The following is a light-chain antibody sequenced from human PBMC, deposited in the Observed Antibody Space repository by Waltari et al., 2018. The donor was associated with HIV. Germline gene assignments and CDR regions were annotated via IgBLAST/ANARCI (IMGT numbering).Light chain of an antibody. V-gene: IGLV2-14*01. Sequence: QSALTQPASVSGSPGPSITISCTGTSGDVGGYNYVSWYQQHPGKPTKPMIYGVSNRPSGVSNRFSGSKSGNTASLTISGLQAEDEADYYCSSYTSSSTLVFGGGTKLTVL. CDR2: GVS. CDR1: SGDVGGYNY. CDR3: SSYTSSSTLV. J-gene: IGLJ2*01.